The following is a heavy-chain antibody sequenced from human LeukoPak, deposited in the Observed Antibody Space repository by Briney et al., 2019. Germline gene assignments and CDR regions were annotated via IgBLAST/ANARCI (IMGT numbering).Heavy chain of an antibody. J-gene: IGHJ6*02. CDR2: ISSSSSTI. D-gene: IGHD3-16*01. CDR1: GFTFSDVW. Sequence: GGSLRLSCAASGFTFSDVWMNWVRQAPGKGLEWASYISSSSSTIYYADSVKGRFTISRDNAKNSLYLQMSNLRAEDTAVYFCARGGGLDVWGQGATVTVSS. CDR3: ARGGGLDV. V-gene: IGHV3-48*01.